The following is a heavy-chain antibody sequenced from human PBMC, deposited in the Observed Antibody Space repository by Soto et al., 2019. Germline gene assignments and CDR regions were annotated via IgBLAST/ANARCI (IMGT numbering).Heavy chain of an antibody. CDR1: GFTFSTYY. Sequence: QVPLVESGGGSIKPGESLRLSCAASGFTFSTYYMAWIRQPPGKGLEWVSYISSRHNPTYYADSVKGRFTISRDNAKNSLYLHMTSLRADDTAVYYCVRDKDGTYNFDYWGQGTLVTVSS. V-gene: IGHV3-11*01. D-gene: IGHD1-26*01. CDR3: VRDKDGTYNFDY. CDR2: ISSRHNPT. J-gene: IGHJ4*02.